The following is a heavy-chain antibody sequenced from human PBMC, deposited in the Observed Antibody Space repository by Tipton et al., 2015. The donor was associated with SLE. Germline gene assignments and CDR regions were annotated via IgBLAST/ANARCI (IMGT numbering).Heavy chain of an antibody. Sequence: SLRLSCAASGFTFSSYGMHWVRQAPGKGLEWVAVIWYDGSNKYYADSVKGRFTISRDNAKNSLYLQMNSLRAEDTAVYYCARGAGDIGDAFDIWGQGTMVTVSS. CDR1: GFTFSSYG. CDR2: IWYDGSNK. V-gene: IGHV3-33*01. D-gene: IGHD2-15*01. CDR3: ARGAGDIGDAFDI. J-gene: IGHJ3*02.